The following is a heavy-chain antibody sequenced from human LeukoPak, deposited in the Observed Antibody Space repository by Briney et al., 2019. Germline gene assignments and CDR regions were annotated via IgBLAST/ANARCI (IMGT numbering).Heavy chain of an antibody. CDR3: ARAVGASNGWFDP. D-gene: IGHD1-26*01. Sequence: PGGSLRLSCAASGFXFSSYTMNWVRQAPGKGLEWVSSISSSATYIYYADSVKGRFTISRDNAKNSLYLQMNSLRAEDTAVYYCARAVGASNGWFDPWGQGTLVTVSS. CDR1: GFXFSSYT. CDR2: ISSSATYI. V-gene: IGHV3-21*01. J-gene: IGHJ5*02.